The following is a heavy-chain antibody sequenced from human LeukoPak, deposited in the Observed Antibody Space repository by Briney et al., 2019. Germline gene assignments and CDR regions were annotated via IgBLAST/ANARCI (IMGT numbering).Heavy chain of an antibody. D-gene: IGHD3-22*01. CDR3: AKDRGDYYDSSGLDY. CDR1: GFTFSSYA. CDR2: ISGSGGST. J-gene: IGHJ4*02. V-gene: IGHV3-23*01. Sequence: QPGGSLRLSCAASGFTFSSYAMSWVRQAPGKGLEWISAISGSGGSTYYADSVKGRFTISRDNSKNTLYLQMNSLRAEDTAVYYCAKDRGDYYDSSGLDYWGQGTLVTVSS.